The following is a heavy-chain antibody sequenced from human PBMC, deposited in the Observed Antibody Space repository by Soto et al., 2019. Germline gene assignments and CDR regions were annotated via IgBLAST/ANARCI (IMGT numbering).Heavy chain of an antibody. D-gene: IGHD1-7*01. CDR2: IYYSGST. CDR1: GGSISSGGYY. J-gene: IGHJ3*02. V-gene: IGHV4-31*03. CDR3: ATSADDWNYGAFDI. Sequence: SETLSLTCTVSGGSISSGGYYWSWIRQHPGKGLEWIGYIYYSGSTYYNPSLKSRVTISVDTSKNQFSLKLSSVTAADAAVYYCATSADDWNYGAFDIWGQGTMVTVSS.